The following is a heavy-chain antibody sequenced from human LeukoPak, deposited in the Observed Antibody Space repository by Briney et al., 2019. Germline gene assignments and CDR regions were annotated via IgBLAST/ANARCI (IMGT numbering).Heavy chain of an antibody. D-gene: IGHD1-26*01. V-gene: IGHV3-7*01. CDR2: IKQDGSEK. Sequence: GGSLRLSCAASGFTFSSYWMSWVRQAPGKGLEWVANIKQDGSEKYYVDSVKGRFTISRDNSKNTLYLQMNSLRAEDTAVYYCARDYSGSPPSYYFDYWGQGTLVTVSS. CDR3: ARDYSGSPPSYYFDY. J-gene: IGHJ4*02. CDR1: GFTFSSYW.